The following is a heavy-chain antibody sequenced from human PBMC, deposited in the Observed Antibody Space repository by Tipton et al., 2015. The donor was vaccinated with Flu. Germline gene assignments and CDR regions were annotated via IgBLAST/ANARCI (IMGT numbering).Heavy chain of an antibody. CDR2: INTDGSTT. CDR3: ARDLGVPAHDWYFDL. Sequence: GSLRLSCAASGFPFSGYWFHWVRQSPGGGLVWHSRINTDGSTTDYADFVEGRFTVSRDNARNTVYLQMNSLGAEDSAVYYCARDLGVPAHDWYFDLWGRGTLVTVSS. V-gene: IGHV3-74*01. D-gene: IGHD2-2*01. J-gene: IGHJ2*01. CDR1: GFPFSGYW.